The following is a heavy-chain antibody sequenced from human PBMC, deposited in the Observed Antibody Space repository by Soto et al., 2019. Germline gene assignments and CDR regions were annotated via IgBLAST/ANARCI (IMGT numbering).Heavy chain of an antibody. J-gene: IGHJ4*02. CDR3: ARHYCSGGSCYYFGY. D-gene: IGHD2-15*01. CDR1: GGSVSGYY. CDR2: IYHSGST. Sequence: SETLSLTCTVSGGSVSGYYWSYIRQPPGKGLEWIGFIYHSGSTNYSPSLRSQVTMSLDTSKNQFSLKLSSVTAADTAVYYCARHYCSGGSCYYFGYWGQGILVAVSS. V-gene: IGHV4-59*08.